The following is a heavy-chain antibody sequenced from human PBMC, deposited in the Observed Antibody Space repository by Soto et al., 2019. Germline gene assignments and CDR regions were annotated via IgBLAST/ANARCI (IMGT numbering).Heavy chain of an antibody. CDR1: GGTFSSYT. D-gene: IGHD3-16*01. J-gene: IGHJ4*02. CDR2: IIPILGIA. Sequence: ASVKVSCKASGGTFSSYTISWVRQAPGQGLEWMGRIIPILGIANYAQKFQGRVTITADKSTSTAYMELSSLRSEDTAVYYCARDSSYDYMNYWGQGTLVTVSS. CDR3: ARDSSYDYMNY. V-gene: IGHV1-69*04.